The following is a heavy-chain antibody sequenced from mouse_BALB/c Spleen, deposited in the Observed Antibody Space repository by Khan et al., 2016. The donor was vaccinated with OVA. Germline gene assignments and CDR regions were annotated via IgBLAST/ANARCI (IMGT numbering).Heavy chain of an antibody. Sequence: LVKTGASVKISCKASGCSLTGYYMHWVKQSHGKSLEWIGYISCYNGVISYNQKFKGKATFTVDTSSSTAYMQFNSLTSEDSAVYYCARGDYYGSSSFAYWGQGTLVTVSA. CDR3: ARGDYYGSSSFAY. D-gene: IGHD1-1*01. V-gene: IGHV1S34*01. J-gene: IGHJ3*01. CDR1: GCSLTGYY. CDR2: ISCYNGVI.